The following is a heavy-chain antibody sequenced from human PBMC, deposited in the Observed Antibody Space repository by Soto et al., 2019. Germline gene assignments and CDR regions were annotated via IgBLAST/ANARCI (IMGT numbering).Heavy chain of an antibody. CDR2: ISGSGGST. Sequence: TGGSLRLSCAASGFTFSSYAMSWVRQAPGKGLAWVSAISGSGGSTYYADSVKGRFTISRDNSKNTLYLQMNSLRAEDTAVYYCAKRTGIFSSYDAFDIWGQGTMVTVSS. CDR3: AKRTGIFSSYDAFDI. CDR1: GFTFSSYA. D-gene: IGHD6-13*01. J-gene: IGHJ3*02. V-gene: IGHV3-23*01.